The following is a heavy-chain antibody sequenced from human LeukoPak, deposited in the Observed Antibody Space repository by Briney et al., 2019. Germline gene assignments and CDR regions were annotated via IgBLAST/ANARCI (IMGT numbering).Heavy chain of an antibody. Sequence: SETLSLTCTVSGGSISNKYWSWIRQPPGRGLEWIGYIYYSGNTNYNPSLKSRVTILVDTSKNQVSLKLSSVTAADTAVYFCARDWGVGGRPGYMDVWGKGTTVTVSS. CDR3: ARDWGVGGRPGYMDV. D-gene: IGHD6-6*01. CDR2: IYYSGNT. CDR1: GGSISNKY. V-gene: IGHV4-59*01. J-gene: IGHJ6*03.